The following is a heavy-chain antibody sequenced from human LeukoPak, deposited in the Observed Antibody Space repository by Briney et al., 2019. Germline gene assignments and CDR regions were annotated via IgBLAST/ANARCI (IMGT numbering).Heavy chain of an antibody. D-gene: IGHD6-13*01. CDR2: IYIGGGT. Sequence: PSETLSLTCTVSGGSMVPYYWRWVRQPAGKGLEWLGHIYIGGGTKYNPSLKSRVPISVGTSKNQFSMKLSSGTGADTAVYYCARHSSSWPRFDYWGQGSLVTVSS. CDR3: ARHSSSWPRFDY. V-gene: IGHV4-59*08. J-gene: IGHJ4*02. CDR1: GGSMVPYY.